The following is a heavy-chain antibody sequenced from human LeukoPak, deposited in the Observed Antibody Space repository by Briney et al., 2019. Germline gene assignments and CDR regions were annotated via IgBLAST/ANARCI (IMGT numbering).Heavy chain of an antibody. J-gene: IGHJ5*02. V-gene: IGHV4-38-2*02. D-gene: IGHD3-22*01. CDR1: GYSISRGYY. CDR2: IYHSGST. CDR3: ARDGDSSGSYAPPFDP. Sequence: PSETLSLTCTVSGYSISRGYYWGWIRQPPGKGLEWIGSIYHSGSTYYNPSLKSRGTISVDTSKNQFSLKLGSVTAADTAVYYCARDGDSSGSYAPPFDPWGQGTLVTVSS.